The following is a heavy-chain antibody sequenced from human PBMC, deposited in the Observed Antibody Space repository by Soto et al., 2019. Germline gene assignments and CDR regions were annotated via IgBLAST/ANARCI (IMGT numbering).Heavy chain of an antibody. D-gene: IGHD1-26*01. V-gene: IGHV4-34*01. CDR2: INHSGST. CDR3: ARWGTTSFDAFDI. J-gene: IGHJ3*02. CDR1: GGSFSGYY. Sequence: SETLSLTCAVYGGSFSGYYWSWIRQPPGKGLEWVGEINHSGSTNYNPSLKSRVTISVDTSKNQFSLKLSSVTAADTAVYYCARWGTTSFDAFDIWGQGTMVTVSS.